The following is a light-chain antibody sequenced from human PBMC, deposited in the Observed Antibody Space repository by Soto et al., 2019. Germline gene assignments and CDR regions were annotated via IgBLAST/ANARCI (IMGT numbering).Light chain of an antibody. J-gene: IGLJ3*02. CDR2: EVS. CDR3: ISYTSSSTWV. CDR1: SSDVGAYNY. Sequence: QSVLTQPASVSGSPGQSITISCTGTSSDVGAYNYVSWYQQHPGKAPKLMIYEVSNRPSGVSDRFSGSRSGNTASLTISGLQAEDESDYYCISYTSSSTWVFGGGTKPTVL. V-gene: IGLV2-14*01.